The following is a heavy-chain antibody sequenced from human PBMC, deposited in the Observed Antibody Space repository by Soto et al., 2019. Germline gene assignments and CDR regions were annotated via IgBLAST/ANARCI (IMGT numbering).Heavy chain of an antibody. J-gene: IGHJ4*02. CDR1: GDSMATGGHY. CDR3: ARDKDLEPTLWGY. CDR2: IYYSGAT. V-gene: IGHV4-31*02. D-gene: IGHD7-27*01. Sequence: QVHLQESGPGLVRPSETLSLSCSVSGDSMATGGHYYNWIRHLPGKGLEWIGYIYYSGATHYSPSLRPRAIILIDTCKNQFSLRLISVTAADTSLYFCARDKDLEPTLWGYWGQGIQVTVSS.